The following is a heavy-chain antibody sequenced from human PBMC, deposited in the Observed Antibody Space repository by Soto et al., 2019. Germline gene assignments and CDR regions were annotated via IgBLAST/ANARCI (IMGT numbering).Heavy chain of an antibody. Sequence: PGESLKISCKGSGYSFTSYWIGWVRQMPGKGLEWMGIIYPADSDTRYSPSFQGQVTISADKSISTAYLQWSSLKASDTAMYYCARHEGMTFPDSLDYGGNSEASDVWGQGTMVTVSS. CDR2: IYPADSDT. V-gene: IGHV5-51*01. CDR1: GYSFTSYW. D-gene: IGHD4-17*01. CDR3: ARHEGMTFPDSLDYGGNSEASDV. J-gene: IGHJ3*01.